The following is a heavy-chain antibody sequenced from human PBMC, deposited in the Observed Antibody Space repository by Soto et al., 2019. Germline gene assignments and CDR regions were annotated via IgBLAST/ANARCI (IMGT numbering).Heavy chain of an antibody. V-gene: IGHV3-23*01. Sequence: TGGSLRLSCAASGFTFSSYAMTWVRQAPGKGLEWVSSISFSDGDTYYADSVKGRLTISRDNSKNTLFLQMNSLRVEDTAVYYCVKDDRILGRRYFDLWGRGTLVTVSS. CDR1: GFTFSSYA. J-gene: IGHJ2*01. CDR2: ISFSDGDT. D-gene: IGHD2-15*01. CDR3: VKDDRILGRRYFDL.